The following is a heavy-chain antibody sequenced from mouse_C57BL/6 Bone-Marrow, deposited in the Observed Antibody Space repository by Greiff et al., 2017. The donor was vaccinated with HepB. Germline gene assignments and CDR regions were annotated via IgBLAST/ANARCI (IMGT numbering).Heavy chain of an antibody. D-gene: IGHD2-2*01. CDR1: GYTFTSYW. CDR2: IDPSDSYT. V-gene: IGHV1-69*01. Sequence: QVQLQQPGAELVMPGASVKLSCKASGYTFTSYWMHWVKQRPGQGLEWIGEIDPSDSYTNYNQKFKGRSTLTVDKSSSTAYMQLSSLTSEDSAVCYCARSGSTMVTTRFAYWGQGTLVTVSA. J-gene: IGHJ3*01. CDR3: ARSGSTMVTTRFAY.